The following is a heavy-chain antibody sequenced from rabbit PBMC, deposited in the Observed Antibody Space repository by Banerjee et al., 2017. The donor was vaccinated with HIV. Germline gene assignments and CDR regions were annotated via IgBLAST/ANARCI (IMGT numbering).Heavy chain of an antibody. J-gene: IGHJ4*01. CDR3: AGGGAGDAGYGYVPFNL. Sequence: QEQLEESGGGLVKPGASPTLTCTASGFSFSSGYDMCWVRQAPGKGLEWIACIWTGSTDSTFYASWAKGRFTISRTSSTTVTLQVTSLTAADTATYFCAGGGAGDAGYGYVPFNLWGQGTLVTVS. CDR2: IWTGSTDST. D-gene: IGHD6-1*01. CDR1: GFSFSSGYD. V-gene: IGHV1S45*01.